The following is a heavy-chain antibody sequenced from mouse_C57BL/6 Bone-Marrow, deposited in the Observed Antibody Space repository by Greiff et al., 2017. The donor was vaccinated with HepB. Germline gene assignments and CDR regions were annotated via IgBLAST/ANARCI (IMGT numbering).Heavy chain of an antibody. D-gene: IGHD1-3*01. CDR3: TEGLNWDY. J-gene: IGHJ2*01. Sequence: DVKLVESGGGLVQPGGSMKLSCVASGFTFSNYWMNWVRQSPEKGLEWVAQIRLKSDNYATNYAESVKGRFTISRDDSKSSVYLQMNNLRAEDTGIYYCTEGLNWDYWGQGTTLTVSS. CDR1: GFTFSNYW. V-gene: IGHV6-3*01. CDR2: IRLKSDNYAT.